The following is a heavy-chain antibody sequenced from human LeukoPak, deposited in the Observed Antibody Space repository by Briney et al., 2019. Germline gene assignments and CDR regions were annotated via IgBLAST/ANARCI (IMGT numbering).Heavy chain of an antibody. V-gene: IGHV4-59*11. CDR3: ARINSGWYFDY. J-gene: IGHJ4*02. D-gene: IGHD6-19*01. CDR1: GGSISSHY. Sequence: TSETLSLTCIVPGGSISSHYWTWIRQPPGKGLEYIGYIYYSGNTNYNPSLKSRVTISVDRSKNQFSLKLTSVTAEDTAVYYCARINSGWYFDYWGQGTLVTVSS. CDR2: IYYSGNT.